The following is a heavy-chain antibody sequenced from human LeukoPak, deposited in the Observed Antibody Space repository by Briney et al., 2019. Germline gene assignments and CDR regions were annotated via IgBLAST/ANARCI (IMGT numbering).Heavy chain of an antibody. Sequence: SETLSLTCTVSGGSISSSDYFWSWIRQPPGKGLEWIGYIYYSGSAYYNPSLKSRVTISVDTSKNQFSLKLSSVTAADTAVYYCARAGGMDDHWGQGTLVTVSS. J-gene: IGHJ4*02. CDR1: GGSISSSDYF. CDR2: IYYSGSA. CDR3: ARAGGMDDH. V-gene: IGHV4-30-4*01. D-gene: IGHD1-14*01.